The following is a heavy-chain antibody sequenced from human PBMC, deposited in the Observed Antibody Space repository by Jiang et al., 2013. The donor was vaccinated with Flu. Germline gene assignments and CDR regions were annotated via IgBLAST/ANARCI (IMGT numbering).Heavy chain of an antibody. J-gene: IGHJ6*04. V-gene: IGHV3-23*01. D-gene: IGHD6-19*01. Sequence: RFTTSRDNSKNTLYLQMNSLRAEDTAVYYCAKIAVAGAYYYGMDVWGKGTTVTVSS. CDR3: AKIAVAGAYYYGMDV.